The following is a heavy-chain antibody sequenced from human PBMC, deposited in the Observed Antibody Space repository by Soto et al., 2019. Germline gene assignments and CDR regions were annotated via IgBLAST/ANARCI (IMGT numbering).Heavy chain of an antibody. V-gene: IGHV4-31*03. Sequence: QVQLQESGPGLVKPSQTLSLTCTVSGGSLSSRGYYWTWIRQHPGKGLEWIGYIFHSGSPYYNPSLKSRVSRSVDTSKNQFSLELSSVSAADTAVYFCARAYDSDATLNDAFDIWCQGTMVTVSS. CDR1: GGSLSSRGYY. CDR3: ARAYDSDATLNDAFDI. D-gene: IGHD3-16*01. CDR2: IFHSGSP. J-gene: IGHJ3*02.